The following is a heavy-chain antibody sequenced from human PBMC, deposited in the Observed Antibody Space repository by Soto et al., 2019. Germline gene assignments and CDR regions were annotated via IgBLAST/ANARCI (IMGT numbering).Heavy chain of an antibody. CDR3: ARDKLVLWSGDLVNGYFDY. J-gene: IGHJ4*02. D-gene: IGHD3-10*01. CDR2: IYYSGST. Sequence: QVQLQESGPGLVKPSQTLSLTCTVSGGSISSGGYYWSWIRQHPGKGLEWIGYIYYSGSTYYNPSLKSRVTISVDTSKNQFSLKLSSVTAADTAVYYCARDKLVLWSGDLVNGYFDYWGQGTLVTVSS. V-gene: IGHV4-31*03. CDR1: GGSISSGGYY.